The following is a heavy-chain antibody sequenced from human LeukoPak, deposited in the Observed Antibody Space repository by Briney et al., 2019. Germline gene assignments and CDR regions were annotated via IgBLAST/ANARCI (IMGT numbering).Heavy chain of an antibody. V-gene: IGHV3-7*01. J-gene: IGHJ6*02. CDR2: MNQDGSAK. CDR1: GFTFSDSW. D-gene: IGHD3-16*01. Sequence: GGSLRLSCAASGFTFSDSWMSWVRQAPGEGLEWVANMNQDGSAKGYVDSVKGRFTISRDNARNSLYLQMSSLRPEDTAVYYCATYTHWVAGDVWGQGTTVTVSS. CDR3: ATYTHWVAGDV.